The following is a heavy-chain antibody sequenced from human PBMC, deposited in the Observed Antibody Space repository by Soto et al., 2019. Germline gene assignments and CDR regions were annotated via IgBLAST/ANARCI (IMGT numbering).Heavy chain of an antibody. V-gene: IGHV1-8*01. Sequence: EASVKVSCKASGYTFTSYDINWVRQATGQGLEWMGWMNPNSGNTGYAQKFQGRVTMTRNTSISTAYMELSSLRSEDTAVYYCARGLGGVIVPDYYYYVDVWGKGTTVTVSS. CDR2: MNPNSGNT. J-gene: IGHJ6*03. CDR3: ARGLGGVIVPDYYYYVDV. CDR1: GYTFTSYD. D-gene: IGHD3-16*02.